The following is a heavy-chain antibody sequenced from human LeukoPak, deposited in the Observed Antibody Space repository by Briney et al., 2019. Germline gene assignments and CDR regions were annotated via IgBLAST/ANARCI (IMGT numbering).Heavy chain of an antibody. Sequence: GGSLRLSCAASGFTFRSYWMSWARQAPGKGLEWVANINQDGSEKYFVGSVKGRFTISRDNARNSLYLQMNSLRVEDTAVYYCARGATSSWDYWGQGTLVTVSS. CDR2: INQDGSEK. J-gene: IGHJ4*02. CDR3: ARGATSSWDY. D-gene: IGHD6-13*01. V-gene: IGHV3-7*03. CDR1: GFTFRSYW.